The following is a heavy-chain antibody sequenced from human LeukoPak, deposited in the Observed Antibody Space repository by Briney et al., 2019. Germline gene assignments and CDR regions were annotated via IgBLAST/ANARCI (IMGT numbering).Heavy chain of an antibody. CDR3: ARAQYDYVWGSYRFDY. V-gene: IGHV3-48*01. Sequence: GGSLRLSCAASGFTFSSYSMNWVRQAPGKGLEWVSYISSSSSTIYYADSVKGRFTISRDNAKNSLYLQMNSLRAEDTAVYYCARAQYDYVWGSYRFDYWGQRTLVTVSS. CDR2: ISSSSSTI. J-gene: IGHJ4*02. D-gene: IGHD3-16*02. CDR1: GFTFSSYS.